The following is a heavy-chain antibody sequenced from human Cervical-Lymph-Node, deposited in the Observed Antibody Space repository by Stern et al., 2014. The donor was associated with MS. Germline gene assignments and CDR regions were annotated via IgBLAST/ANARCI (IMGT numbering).Heavy chain of an antibody. J-gene: IGHJ5*02. CDR2: IYYSGST. Sequence: QVQLQESGPGLVKPSETLSLTCTVSGGSISGYYWSWIRQPPGKGLEWIGYIYYSGSTNYNPSLKSRVTISLDTSKTHFPLNLSSVTAADTAVYYCARHQEQLVPFTWFDPWGQGTLVTVSS. CDR1: GGSISGYY. CDR3: ARHQEQLVPFTWFDP. V-gene: IGHV4-59*08. D-gene: IGHD6-6*01.